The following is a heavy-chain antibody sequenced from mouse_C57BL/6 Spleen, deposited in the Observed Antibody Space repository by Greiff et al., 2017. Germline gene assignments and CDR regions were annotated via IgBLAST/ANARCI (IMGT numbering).Heavy chain of an antibody. Sequence: QVQLQQSGAELVKPGASVKLSCKASGYTFTEYTIHWVKQRSGQGLEWIGWFYPGSGSIKYNEKFKDKATLTADKSSCTVYMVLSRLTTEDSAVYFCARHDDPYCGSSYGWFAYWGQGTLVTVSA. CDR3: ARHDDPYCGSSYGWFAY. CDR2: FYPGSGSI. CDR1: GYTFTEYT. V-gene: IGHV1-62-2*01. J-gene: IGHJ3*01. D-gene: IGHD1-1*01.